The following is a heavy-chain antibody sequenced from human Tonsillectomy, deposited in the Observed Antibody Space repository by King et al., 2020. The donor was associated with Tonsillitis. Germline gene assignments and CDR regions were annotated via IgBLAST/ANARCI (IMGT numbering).Heavy chain of an antibody. D-gene: IGHD3-22*01. J-gene: IGHJ6*02. CDR2: IRYDGSNK. CDR3: AKDYYYARSGYYSNYYYYGMDD. V-gene: IGHV3-30*02. Sequence: VQLVESGGGVVQPGGALRLSCAASGFTFSSYGMHWVRQAPGRGLEWVAFIRYDGSNKYYADSVKGRFTISRDNSKNTLYLQMNSLRAEDTAVYDCAKDYYYARSGYYSNYYYYGMDDWGQGTTVTVSS. CDR1: GFTFSSYG.